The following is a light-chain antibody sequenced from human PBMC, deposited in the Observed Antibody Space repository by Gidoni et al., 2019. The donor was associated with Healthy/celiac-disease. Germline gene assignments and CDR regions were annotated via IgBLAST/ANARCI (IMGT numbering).Light chain of an antibody. J-gene: IGKJ1*01. CDR3: QHYGRSPWT. V-gene: IGKV3-20*01. CDR2: GAS. Sequence: EIVLTQSPGTLSLSPGERATLSCRASQSVSSSYLAWYQQKPGQAPRLLIYGASSRATGIPDRFSGSGSGTDFTLTISRLEPEDFAVYYCQHYGRSPWTFXQXTKVEIK. CDR1: QSVSSSY.